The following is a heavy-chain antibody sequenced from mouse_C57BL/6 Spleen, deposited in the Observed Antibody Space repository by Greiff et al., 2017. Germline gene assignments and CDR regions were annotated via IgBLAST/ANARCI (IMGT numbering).Heavy chain of an antibody. J-gene: IGHJ2*01. CDR2: INPGSGGT. V-gene: IGHV1-54*01. D-gene: IGHD1-1*01. CDR3: ARSRITTVPDY. Sequence: QVQLQQSGAELVRPGTSVKVSCKASGYAFTNYLIEWVKQRPGQGLEWIGVINPGSGGTNYNEKFKGKATLTADKSSSTAYMQLSSLTSEDSAVYFCARSRITTVPDYWGQGTTLTVSS. CDR1: GYAFTNYL.